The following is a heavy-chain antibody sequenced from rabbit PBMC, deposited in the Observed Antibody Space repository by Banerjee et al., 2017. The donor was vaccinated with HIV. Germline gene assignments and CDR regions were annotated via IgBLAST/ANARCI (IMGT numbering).Heavy chain of an antibody. J-gene: IGHJ4*01. CDR1: GSAFSSYYM. D-gene: IGHD6-1*01. V-gene: IGHV1S45*01. Sequence: QEQLKESGGGLVQPGGSLKLSCKASGSAFSSYYMSWVRQAPGKGLEWIGCIGTGSSGSTYYASWAKGRFTISKTSSTTVTLQMTSLTAADTATYFCARDDYDIYGYVNLWGPGTLVTVS. CDR2: IGTGSSGST. CDR3: ARDDYDIYGYVNL.